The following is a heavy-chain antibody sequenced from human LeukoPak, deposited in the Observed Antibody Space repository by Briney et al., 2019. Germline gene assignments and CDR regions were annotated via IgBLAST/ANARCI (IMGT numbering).Heavy chain of an antibody. D-gene: IGHD2-8*01. CDR3: SRGMSCHLY. V-gene: IGHV3-7*04. CDR1: GFTFSTYW. Sequence: PGGSLRLSCAASGFTFSTYWMTWVRQAPGKGLEWVANIKEDGSEMRYVDSVKGRFTISRDNAKNSLYLQMNSLRAEDTAVYYCSRGMSCHLYWGQGTLVTVST. J-gene: IGHJ4*02. CDR2: IKEDGSEM.